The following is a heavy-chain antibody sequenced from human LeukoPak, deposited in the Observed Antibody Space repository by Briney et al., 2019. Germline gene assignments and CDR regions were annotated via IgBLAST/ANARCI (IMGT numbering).Heavy chain of an antibody. D-gene: IGHD4-11*01. CDR3: TMSDRYRGRPFDY. V-gene: IGHV1-24*01. Sequence: ASVKVSCKVSGHTLTEACIHWVRQAPGKGLAWMGSFDPEGEKAVSSRDFQGRITMTEDAATDTAYMDLSSLGSQDTAFYYCTMSDRYRGRPFDYWGQGTLVTVSS. CDR2: FDPEGEKA. CDR1: GHTLTEAC. J-gene: IGHJ4*02.